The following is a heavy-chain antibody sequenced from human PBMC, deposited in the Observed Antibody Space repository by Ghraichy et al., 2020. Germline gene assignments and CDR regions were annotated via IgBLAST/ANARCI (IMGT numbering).Heavy chain of an antibody. Sequence: GGSLRLSCASSGFTFSTYWMHLVRQAPGKGLVWISRINSDVSTTNYADSVKGRFTISRDSAKSTLYLQMNSLRAEDTAVYYCVRGYYYGMDVWGQGTTVTVSS. CDR2: INSDVSTT. J-gene: IGHJ6*02. CDR3: VRGYYYGMDV. V-gene: IGHV3-74*01. CDR1: GFTFSTYW.